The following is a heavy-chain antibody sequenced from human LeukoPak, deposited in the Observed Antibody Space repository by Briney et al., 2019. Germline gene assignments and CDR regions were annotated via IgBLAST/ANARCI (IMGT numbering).Heavy chain of an antibody. D-gene: IGHD3-10*01. CDR3: ARDSDGSRITMVRGVIHWFDT. V-gene: IGHV1-69*04. CDR1: GGTFSSYT. J-gene: IGHJ5*02. Sequence: SVKVSCKASGGTFSSYTISWVRQAPGQGLEWMGRIIPILGIANYAQKFQGRVTITADKSTSTAYMELSSLRSEDTAVYYCARDSDGSRITMVRGVIHWFDTWGQGTLVTVSS. CDR2: IIPILGIA.